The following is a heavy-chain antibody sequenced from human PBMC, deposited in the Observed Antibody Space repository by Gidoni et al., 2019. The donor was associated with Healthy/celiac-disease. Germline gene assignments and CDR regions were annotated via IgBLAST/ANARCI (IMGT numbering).Heavy chain of an antibody. CDR1: GFTFSSYG. D-gene: IGHD4-17*01. CDR3: ARRGMTTVTYYFDY. V-gene: IGHV3-33*01. J-gene: IGHJ4*02. Sequence: QVQLVESGGGVVQPGRSLRLSCAASGFTFSSYGMHWVRQAPGKGLEWVAVIWYDGSNKYYADSVKGRFTISRDNSKNTLYLQMNSLRAEDTAVYYCARRGMTTVTYYFDYWGQGTLVTVSS. CDR2: IWYDGSNK.